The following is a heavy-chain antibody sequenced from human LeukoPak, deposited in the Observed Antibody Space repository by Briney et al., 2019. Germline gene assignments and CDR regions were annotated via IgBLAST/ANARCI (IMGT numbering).Heavy chain of an antibody. Sequence: PGGSLRLSCAASGFTFSSYAMHWVRQAPGKGLEWVAVISYDGSNKYYADSVKGRFTISRDNSKNTLYLQMNSLRAEDTAVYYCARDHLDSSGWVNWFDPWGQGTLVTVSS. J-gene: IGHJ5*02. CDR2: ISYDGSNK. D-gene: IGHD6-19*01. CDR1: GFTFSSYA. V-gene: IGHV3-30*04. CDR3: ARDHLDSSGWVNWFDP.